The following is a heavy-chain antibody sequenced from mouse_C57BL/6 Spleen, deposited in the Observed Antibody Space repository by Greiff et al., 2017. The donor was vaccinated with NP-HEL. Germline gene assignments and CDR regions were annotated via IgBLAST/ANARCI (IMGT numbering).Heavy chain of an antibody. CDR3: ARPSSSPDWYFDV. CDR2: IDPSDSYT. D-gene: IGHD1-1*01. Sequence: VQLQQPGAELVKPGASVKLSCKASGYTFTSYWMQWVKQRPGQGLEWIGEIDPSDSYTNYNQKFKGKATLTVDTSSSTAYMQLSSLTSEDSAVYYCARPSSSPDWYFDVWGTGTTVTVSS. J-gene: IGHJ1*03. CDR1: GYTFTSYW. V-gene: IGHV1-50*01.